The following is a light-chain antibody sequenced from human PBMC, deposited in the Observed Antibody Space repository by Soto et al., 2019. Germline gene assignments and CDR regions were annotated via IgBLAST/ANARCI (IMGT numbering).Light chain of an antibody. V-gene: IGKV1-12*01. J-gene: IGKJ5*01. CDR3: QQANSFPIT. Sequence: DIQMTQSPSSVSASVGGRVTITCRASQDISSWLAWYQQKPGKAPKLLIYAASSLQSGVPSRFSGSGSGTDFTLTISSLQPEDFASYYCQQANSFPITFGQGTRLEIK. CDR1: QDISSW. CDR2: AAS.